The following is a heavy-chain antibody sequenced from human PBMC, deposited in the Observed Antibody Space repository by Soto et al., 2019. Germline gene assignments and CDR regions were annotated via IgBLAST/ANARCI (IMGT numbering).Heavy chain of an antibody. D-gene: IGHD3-9*01. Sequence: QVQLVQSGAEVKKPGSSVKVSCKASGGTFSSYAISWVRQAPGQGLEWMGGIIPIFGTANYAQKFQGRVTITADESTIXALRGLRRLRSEETALYYCARGRGAVFDWLFQFDYWGQGTLVTVSS. J-gene: IGHJ4*02. CDR3: ARGRGAVFDWLFQFDY. CDR1: GGTFSSYA. V-gene: IGHV1-69*12. CDR2: IIPIFGTA.